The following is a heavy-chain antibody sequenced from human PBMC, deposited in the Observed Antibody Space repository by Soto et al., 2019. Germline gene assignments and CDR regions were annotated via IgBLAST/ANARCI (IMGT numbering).Heavy chain of an antibody. Sequence: ASVKVSCKASGYTFTSYGISWVRQAPGQGLEWMGWISAYNGNTNYAQKLQGRVTMTTDTSTSTAYMELRSLRSDDTAVYYCARDLSHAYYYGSAYSYWGQGTLVTVSS. CDR1: GYTFTSYG. J-gene: IGHJ4*02. D-gene: IGHD3-10*01. V-gene: IGHV1-18*01. CDR3: ARDLSHAYYYGSAYSY. CDR2: ISAYNGNT.